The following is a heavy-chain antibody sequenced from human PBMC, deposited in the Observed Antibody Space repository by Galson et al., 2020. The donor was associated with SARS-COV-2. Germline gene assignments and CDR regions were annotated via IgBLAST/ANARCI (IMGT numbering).Heavy chain of an antibody. D-gene: IGHD1-26*01. J-gene: IGHJ4*02. CDR2: IWYGRT. CDR3: ARESRWELYFDH. CDR1: GGSISSGSYY. Sequence: SETLSLTCTVSGGSISSGSYYWSWIRQPAGKGREWHGRIWYGRTNYNPSLKSRVTIAEDTSKNQISLKLSSVTAADTAVYYCARESRWELYFDHWGQGTLVTVSS. V-gene: IGHV4-61*02.